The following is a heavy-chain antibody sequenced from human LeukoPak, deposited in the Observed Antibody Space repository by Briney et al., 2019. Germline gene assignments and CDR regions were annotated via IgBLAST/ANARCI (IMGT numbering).Heavy chain of an antibody. Sequence: GGSLRLSCAASGFAFSSYSMNWVRHAPGKGLEWVSLISGDGGRTYYADSVKGRFTISRNNSKSSLYLQMNSLRTEDTALYYCAKSRLRYGFSLDYWGQGTLVTVSS. CDR1: GFAFSSYS. CDR2: ISGDGGRT. CDR3: AKSRLRYGFSLDY. J-gene: IGHJ4*02. D-gene: IGHD5-18*01. V-gene: IGHV3-43*02.